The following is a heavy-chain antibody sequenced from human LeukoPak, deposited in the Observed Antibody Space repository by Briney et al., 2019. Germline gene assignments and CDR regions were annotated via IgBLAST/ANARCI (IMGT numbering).Heavy chain of an antibody. CDR3: ARGLGEGYPDS. CDR2: INHSRGT. V-gene: IGHV4-34*01. CDR1: GGSFSGFY. J-gene: IGHJ4*02. Sequence: PSETLSLTCAVHGGSFSGFYWTWMRQPPGKGPEWIGEINHSRGTGYNPSLRSRVIISQDTSKNQFSLKLTSVTAADTAVYYCARGLGEGYPDSWGQGTLVIVSS. D-gene: IGHD1-1*01.